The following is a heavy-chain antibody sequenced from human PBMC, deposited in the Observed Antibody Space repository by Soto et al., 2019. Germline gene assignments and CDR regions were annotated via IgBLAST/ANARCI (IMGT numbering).Heavy chain of an antibody. CDR2: ISWNSGSI. J-gene: IGHJ3*01. Sequence: GGSLRLSCAASGFTFDDYAMHWVRQAPGKGLEWVSGISWNSGSIGYADSVKGRFTISRDNAKNSLYLQMNSLRAEDTAVYYCVRDDRFAFAVWGQGTMVTVSS. V-gene: IGHV3-9*01. CDR1: GFTFDDYA. CDR3: VRDDRFAFAV. D-gene: IGHD3-3*01.